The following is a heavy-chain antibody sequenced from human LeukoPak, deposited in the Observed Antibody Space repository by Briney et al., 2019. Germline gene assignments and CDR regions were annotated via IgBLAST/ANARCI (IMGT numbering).Heavy chain of an antibody. CDR2: ISGSGDDT. V-gene: IGHV3-23*01. CDR1: GFTFSNYS. CDR3: AKGRGAVGLGLFDY. D-gene: IGHD6-19*01. J-gene: IGHJ4*02. Sequence: GGSLRLSCAVSGFTFSNYSMTWVRRAPGKALEWVSSISGSGDDTYYAKSVRDRLTISRDNSKNTVFLQMNSLRDDDTAIFYCAKGRGAVGLGLFDYWGQGLLLTVSS.